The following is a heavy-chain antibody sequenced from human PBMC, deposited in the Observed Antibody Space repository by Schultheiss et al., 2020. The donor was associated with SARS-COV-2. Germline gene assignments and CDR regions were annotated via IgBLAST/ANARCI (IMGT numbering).Heavy chain of an antibody. D-gene: IGHD4-23*01. CDR3: ARDARVTTVANPAWFDY. V-gene: IGHV1-2*04. J-gene: IGHJ4*02. CDR1: GYTFTGYY. Sequence: ASVKVSCKASGYTFTGYYMHWVRQAPGQGLEWMGWINPNSGGTNYAQKFQGWVTMTRDTSISTAYMELYSLRSEDTAVYYCARDARVTTVANPAWFDYWGQGTLVTVSS. CDR2: INPNSGGT.